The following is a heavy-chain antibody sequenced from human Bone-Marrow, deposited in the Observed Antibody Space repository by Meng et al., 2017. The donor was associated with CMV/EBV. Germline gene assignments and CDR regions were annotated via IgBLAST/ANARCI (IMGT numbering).Heavy chain of an antibody. J-gene: IGHJ6*02. CDR3: AKERSTAYYYYGLDA. Sequence: GESLKISCAASGFTFDDYAMHWVRQAPGKGLEWVSLISWDGGNTSYADSVRGRFTISRDNSKNSLYLQMNSLRAEDTALYYCAKERSTAYYYYGLDAWGQRTTVTISS. D-gene: IGHD2-2*01. V-gene: IGHV3-43D*03. CDR1: GFTFDDYA. CDR2: ISWDGGNT.